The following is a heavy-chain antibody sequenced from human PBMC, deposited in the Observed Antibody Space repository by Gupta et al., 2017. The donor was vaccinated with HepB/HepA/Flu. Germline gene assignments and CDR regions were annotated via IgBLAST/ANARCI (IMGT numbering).Heavy chain of an antibody. CDR3: ARTRTAGRYYGDGFDI. J-gene: IGHJ3*02. CDR1: GFNFSTNW. D-gene: IGHD3-22*01. CDR2: GG. Sequence: EVQVVESGGGLIQPGGSLRLSCTTSGFNFSTNWVNWVRQAPGKGLEWVSGGGYYADSVKGRFTISRDDSQNTLYLQMNSLRTEDTAIYYCARTRTAGRYYGDGFDIWGQGTMVTVSS. V-gene: IGHV3-53*01.